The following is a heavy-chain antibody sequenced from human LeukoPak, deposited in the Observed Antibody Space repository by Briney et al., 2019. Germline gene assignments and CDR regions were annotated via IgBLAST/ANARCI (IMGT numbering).Heavy chain of an antibody. CDR2: IYYSGST. CDR3: ARLLRIAAADHWYFDL. D-gene: IGHD6-13*01. J-gene: IGHJ2*01. V-gene: IGHV4-59*08. Sequence: SETLSLTCTVSGGSISGYYWSWIRQPPGKGLEWIGYIYYSGSTNYNPSLKSRVTISVDTSKNQFSLKLSSVTAADTAVYYCARLLRIAAADHWYFDLWGRGTLVTVSS. CDR1: GGSISGYY.